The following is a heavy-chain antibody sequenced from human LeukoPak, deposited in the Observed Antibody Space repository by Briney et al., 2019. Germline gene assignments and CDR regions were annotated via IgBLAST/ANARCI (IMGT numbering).Heavy chain of an antibody. CDR1: GGSFSGYY. CDR3: ARLERRYSSLSYQKRASGGANYYYMDV. D-gene: IGHD6-13*01. J-gene: IGHJ6*03. Sequence: PSETLSLTCAVYGGSFSGYYWSWIRQSPGKGLEWMGEINHSGSTNYNPSLKSRVTISVDTSKNQFSLELSSVTAADTAVYYCARLERRYSSLSYQKRASGGANYYYMDVWGKGTTVTISS. CDR2: INHSGST. V-gene: IGHV4-34*01.